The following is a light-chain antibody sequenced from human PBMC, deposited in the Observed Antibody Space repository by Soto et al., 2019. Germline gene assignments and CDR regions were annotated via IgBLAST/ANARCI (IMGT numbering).Light chain of an antibody. J-gene: IGLJ2*01. CDR2: EGS. V-gene: IGLV2-23*03. CDR3: CSYAGSSTFVV. CDR1: SSDVGSYNL. Sequence: QSALTQPASVSGSPGQSITISCTGTSSDVGSYNLVSWYQQRPGKAPQLMIYEGSKRPSGVSNRFSGSKSGNTASLTISGLQAEDEADYYCCSYAGSSTFVVFGGGTQLTVL.